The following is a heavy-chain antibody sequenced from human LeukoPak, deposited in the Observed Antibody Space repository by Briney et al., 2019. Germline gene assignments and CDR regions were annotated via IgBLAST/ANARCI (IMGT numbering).Heavy chain of an antibody. Sequence: GASVKVSCKASGYTFTGYYMHWVRQAPGQGLEWMGWINPNSGGTNYAQKFQGRVTMTRDTSISTAYMELSRLRSDDTAVYYCARAENIVLVPAAIFDPWGQGTLVTVSS. D-gene: IGHD2-2*02. J-gene: IGHJ5*02. CDR1: GYTFTGYY. V-gene: IGHV1-2*02. CDR3: ARAENIVLVPAAIFDP. CDR2: INPNSGGT.